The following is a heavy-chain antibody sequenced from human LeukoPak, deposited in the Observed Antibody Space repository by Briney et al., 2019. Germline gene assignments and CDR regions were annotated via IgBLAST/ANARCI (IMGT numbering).Heavy chain of an antibody. J-gene: IGHJ4*02. D-gene: IGHD5-12*01. V-gene: IGHV1-46*01. Sequence: GASVKVSCKASGYTFTSYYMHWVRQAPGQGLEWMGIINPRGGSTSYAQKFQGRVTITRDTSTSTVYMELSSLRSEDTAVYYCARPIVATISPFGYWGQGTLVTVSS. CDR1: GYTFTSYY. CDR3: ARPIVATISPFGY. CDR2: INPRGGST.